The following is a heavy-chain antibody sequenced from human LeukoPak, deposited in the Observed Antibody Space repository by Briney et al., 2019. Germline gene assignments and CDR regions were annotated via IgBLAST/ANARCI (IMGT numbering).Heavy chain of an antibody. V-gene: IGHV3-48*04. D-gene: IGHD3-16*01. J-gene: IGHJ6*03. Sequence: GGSLRLSCAASGFTLSTYWMNWVRQAPGKGLEGVSYISSSGSSIYYADSVKGRFTISRDNAENSLYLEMNSLRAEDTAVYYCARVGADYYYYYMDVWGKGTTVTISS. CDR2: ISSSGSSI. CDR3: ARVGADYYYYYMDV. CDR1: GFTLSTYW.